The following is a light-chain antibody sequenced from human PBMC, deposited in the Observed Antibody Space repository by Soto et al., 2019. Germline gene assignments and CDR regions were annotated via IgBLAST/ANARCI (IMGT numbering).Light chain of an antibody. J-gene: IGKJ5*01. CDR3: QQYGSSHPTT. CDR1: QTITKNY. CDR2: GVS. V-gene: IGKV3-20*01. Sequence: EIVLTQSPGTLSLSPGERATLSCRASQTITKNYLAWYQQKPGQAPRLLIYGVSYRATGIPDRFSGSGSGTDFTISISGLESEDFAVYYCQQYGSSHPTTFGQGTRLEIK.